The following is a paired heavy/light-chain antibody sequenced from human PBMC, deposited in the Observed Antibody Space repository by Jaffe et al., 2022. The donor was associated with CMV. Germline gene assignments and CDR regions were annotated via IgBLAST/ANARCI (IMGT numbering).Light chain of an antibody. V-gene: IGLV1-51*02. CDR2: ENN. CDR1: RSNIGNNY. CDR3: GTWDSSLSAGV. Sequence: QSVLTQPPSVSAAPGQRVTISCSGSRSNIGNNYVSWYQHLPGTAPKLLISENNERPSGIPDRFSGSKSGTSATLGITGLQTGDEADYYCGTWDSSLSAGVFGTGTKVTVL. J-gene: IGLJ1*01.
Heavy chain of an antibody. CDR1: GYSFTTYG. Sequence: QVQLVQSGAEVKKPGASVKVSCKAFGYSFTTYGITWMRQAPGQGLEWLGWIAVYNDKTDYAHHLQGRVSVTTDTTTDTAYMELRSLRSDDTAIYYCARTHGFYHHLDVWGKGTTVTVSS. D-gene: IGHD5-12*01. CDR2: IAVYNDKT. J-gene: IGHJ6*03. V-gene: IGHV1-18*04. CDR3: ARTHGFYHHLDV.